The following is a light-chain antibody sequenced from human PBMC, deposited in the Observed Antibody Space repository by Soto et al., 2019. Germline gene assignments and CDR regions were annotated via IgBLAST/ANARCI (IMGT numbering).Light chain of an antibody. CDR1: QSVSSSY. Sequence: EIVLTQSPGTLSLSPGERATLSCRASQSVSSSYLAWYQQKPGQAPRLLIYGASSRATGIPDRFSGSGSGTDFTLTISRMETEDVEVYYCQQYGSSPRTFGQGPKVDIK. CDR3: QQYGSSPRT. CDR2: GAS. V-gene: IGKV3-20*01. J-gene: IGKJ1*01.